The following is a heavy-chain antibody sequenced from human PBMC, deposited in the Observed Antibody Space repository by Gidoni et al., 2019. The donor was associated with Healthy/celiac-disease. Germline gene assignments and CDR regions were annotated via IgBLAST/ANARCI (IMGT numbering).Heavy chain of an antibody. CDR1: GGSISSYY. CDR2: IYYSGST. D-gene: IGHD1-26*01. J-gene: IGHJ3*02. Sequence: QVQLQESGPGLVKPSATLSLTCTVPGGSISSYYWSWIRQPPGKGLEWIGYIYYSGSTNYNPSLKSRVTISVDTSKNQFSLKLSSVTAADTAVYYCARSRLATERAFDIWGQGTMVTVSS. CDR3: ARSRLATERAFDI. V-gene: IGHV4-59*01.